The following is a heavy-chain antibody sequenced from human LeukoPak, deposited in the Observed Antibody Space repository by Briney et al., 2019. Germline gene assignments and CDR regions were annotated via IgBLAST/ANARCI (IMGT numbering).Heavy chain of an antibody. CDR2: IYYSGST. CDR3: ARHRGYCSSTSCSYNWFDP. D-gene: IGHD2-2*03. CDR1: GGSISSYY. J-gene: IGHJ5*02. V-gene: IGHV4-59*08. Sequence: SETLSLTCTVSGGSISSYYWTWIRQPPGKGLEWIGYIYYSGSTKYNPSLKSRVTMSVDTSKNRFSMKLSSVTAADTAVYYCARHRGYCSSTSCSYNWFDPWGQGTLVTVSS.